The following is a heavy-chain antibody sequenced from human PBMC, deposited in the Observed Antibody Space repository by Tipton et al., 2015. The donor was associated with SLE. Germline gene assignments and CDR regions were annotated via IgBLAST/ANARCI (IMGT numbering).Heavy chain of an antibody. Sequence: SLRLSCAASGFSFADYWMSWVRQSPGKGLEWVASVKQDESEKYYVDSVKGRFTISRDNAKNSLHLQMSRLRVEDTAVYYCAGRMPGFGVGPVDYRGQGALVSGSA. CDR2: VKQDESEK. CDR1: GFSFADYW. CDR3: AGRMPGFGVGPVDY. D-gene: IGHD2-8*01. V-gene: IGHV3-7*01. J-gene: IGHJ4*02.